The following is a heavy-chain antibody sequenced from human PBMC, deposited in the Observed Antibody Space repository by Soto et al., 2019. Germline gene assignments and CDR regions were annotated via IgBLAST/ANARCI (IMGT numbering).Heavy chain of an antibody. J-gene: IGHJ4*02. CDR2: IYYSGST. CDR1: GGSISSSSYY. Sequence: PSETLSLTCTVSGGSISSSSYYWGWIRQPPGQGLEWIGSIYYSGSTYYNPSLKSRVTISVDTSKNQFSLKLSSVTAEDTAVYYCARESEDLTSNFDYWGQGTLVTVSS. CDR3: ARESEDLTSNFDY. V-gene: IGHV4-39*02.